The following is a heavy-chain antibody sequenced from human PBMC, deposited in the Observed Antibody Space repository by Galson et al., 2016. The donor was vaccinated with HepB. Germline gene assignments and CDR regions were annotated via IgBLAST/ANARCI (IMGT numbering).Heavy chain of an antibody. CDR3: ARDRGIQLWSRDGFDY. V-gene: IGHV3-21*01. J-gene: IGHJ4*02. Sequence: SLRLSCAASGFTFSTYSMNWVRQVPGKGLAWVSSISSSSSYIYYGDSLKGRFTISRDNAKNSLYLQMNSLRAEDTAVYYCARDRGIQLWSRDGFDYWGQGTLVTVSS. CDR2: ISSSSSYI. CDR1: GFTFSTYS. D-gene: IGHD5-18*01.